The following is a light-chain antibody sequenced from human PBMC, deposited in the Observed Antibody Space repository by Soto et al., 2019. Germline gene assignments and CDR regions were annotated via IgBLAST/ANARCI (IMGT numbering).Light chain of an antibody. CDR3: QHYNSYSEA. J-gene: IGKJ1*01. V-gene: IGKV1-5*03. Sequence: DIQMTQSPSTLSGSAGDRVTIPCRASQTSSSWLAWYQQKPGKAPKLLIYKASTLKSGVPSRFSGSGSGTEFTLTISSLQPDDFATYYCQHYNSYSEAFGQGTKVDI. CDR2: KAS. CDR1: QTSSSW.